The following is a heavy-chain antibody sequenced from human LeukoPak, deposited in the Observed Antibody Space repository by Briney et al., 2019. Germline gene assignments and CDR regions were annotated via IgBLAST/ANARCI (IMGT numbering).Heavy chain of an antibody. Sequence: KPSETLSLTCTVSGGSISSYYWSWIRQPPGKGLEWIGYIYYSGSTNYNPSLKSRVTISVDTSKNQLSLKLSSVTAADTAVYYCARETMIVGIDYWGQGTLVTVSS. CDR3: ARETMIVGIDY. J-gene: IGHJ4*02. V-gene: IGHV4-59*01. CDR2: IYYSGST. CDR1: GGSISSYY. D-gene: IGHD3-22*01.